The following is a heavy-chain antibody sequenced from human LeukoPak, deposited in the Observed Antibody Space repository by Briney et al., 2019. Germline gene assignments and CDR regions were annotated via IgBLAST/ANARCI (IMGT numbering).Heavy chain of an antibody. CDR2: IHPADSET. Sequence: PGESLKISCKDFGDSFTDYWIGWVRQMPGKGLEWVGIIHPADSETQYSPSFQGQVTISADVSITTIYLQWSSLKASDTAIYYGARRHYYGWGGGDYWGQGTLVTVSS. D-gene: IGHD3-10*01. CDR1: GDSFTDYW. V-gene: IGHV5-51*01. J-gene: IGHJ4*02. CDR3: ARRHYYGWGGGDY.